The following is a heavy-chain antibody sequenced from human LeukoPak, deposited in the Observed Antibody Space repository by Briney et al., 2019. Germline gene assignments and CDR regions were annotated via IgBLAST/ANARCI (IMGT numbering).Heavy chain of an antibody. D-gene: IGHD2-15*01. CDR1: GFTFSSYW. CDR3: ARGSEGYCSGGGCYYGMDV. Sequence: GGSLRLSCAASGFTFSSYWMHWVRQAPGKGLVWVSRINSDGSSTSYADSVKGRFTISRDNAENSLYLQMNSLRAEDTAVYYCARGSEGYCSGGGCYYGMDVWGQGTTVTVSS. CDR2: INSDGSST. V-gene: IGHV3-74*01. J-gene: IGHJ6*01.